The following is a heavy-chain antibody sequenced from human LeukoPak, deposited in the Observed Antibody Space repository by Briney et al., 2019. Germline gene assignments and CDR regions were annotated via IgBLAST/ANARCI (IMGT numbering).Heavy chain of an antibody. V-gene: IGHV4-39*01. CDR2: IYYSGST. CDR3: ASYVVVVAATGY. D-gene: IGHD2-15*01. Sequence: EXXSLTCTVSGGSISSSSYYWCWIRQRPGKGLEWIGSIYYSGSTYYKPSLKSRVTISVDTSKNQFSLKLSSVTAADTAVYYCASYVVVVAATGYWGQGTLVTVSS. J-gene: IGHJ4*02. CDR1: GGSISSSSYY.